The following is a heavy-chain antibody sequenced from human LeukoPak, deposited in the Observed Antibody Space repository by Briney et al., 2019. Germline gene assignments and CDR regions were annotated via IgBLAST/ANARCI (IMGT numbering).Heavy chain of an antibody. CDR3: AKGAVEGIVVVPAAPYYFDY. V-gene: IGHV3-23*01. J-gene: IGHJ4*02. CDR2: ISGSGGST. Sequence: GGSLRLSCAASGFTFSSYGMSWVRQAPGKGLEWVSAISGSGGSTYYADSVKGRFTISRDNSKNTLYLQMNSLRAEDTAVYYCAKGAVEGIVVVPAAPYYFDYWGQGTLVTVSS. CDR1: GFTFSSYG. D-gene: IGHD2-2*01.